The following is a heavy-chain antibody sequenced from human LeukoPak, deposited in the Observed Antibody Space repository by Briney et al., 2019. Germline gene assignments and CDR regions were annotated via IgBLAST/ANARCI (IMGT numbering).Heavy chain of an antibody. V-gene: IGHV3-48*02. CDR3: ARVAAGYSVNYFDY. Sequence: GGSLRLSCAASGFTFSSYSMNWVRQAPGKGLEWVSYISTGSSTTYYADSVKGRFTISRDNVENSLYLQMNSLRDEDTAVYYCARVAAGYSVNYFDYWGQGTLVTVSS. CDR2: ISTGSSTT. D-gene: IGHD4-23*01. J-gene: IGHJ4*02. CDR1: GFTFSSYS.